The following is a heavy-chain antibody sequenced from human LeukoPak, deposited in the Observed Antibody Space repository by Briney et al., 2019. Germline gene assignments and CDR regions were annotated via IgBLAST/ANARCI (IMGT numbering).Heavy chain of an antibody. D-gene: IGHD1-26*01. Sequence: GGSLRLSCAASGFTFSSYWMNWVRQAPGKGLEWVSSISSSSSYIYYADSVKGRFTISRDNAKNSLYLQMNSLRAEDTAVYYCARDQGARLFDYWGQGTLVTVPS. V-gene: IGHV3-21*01. CDR2: ISSSSSYI. J-gene: IGHJ4*02. CDR3: ARDQGARLFDY. CDR1: GFTFSSYW.